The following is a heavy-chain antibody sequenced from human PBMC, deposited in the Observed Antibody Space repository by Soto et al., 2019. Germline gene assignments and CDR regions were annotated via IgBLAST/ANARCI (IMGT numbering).Heavy chain of an antibody. CDR2: ISSSSSTI. V-gene: IGHV3-48*01. D-gene: IGHD6-13*01. J-gene: IGHJ1*01. Sequence: PGGSLILSCAASGFTFSSYSMNWVRQAPGKGLEWVSYISSSSSTIYYADSVKGRFTISRDNAKNSLYLQMNSLRAEDTAVYYCARDLGSSWYPEYFQHWGQGTLVTVSX. CDR3: ARDLGSSWYPEYFQH. CDR1: GFTFSSYS.